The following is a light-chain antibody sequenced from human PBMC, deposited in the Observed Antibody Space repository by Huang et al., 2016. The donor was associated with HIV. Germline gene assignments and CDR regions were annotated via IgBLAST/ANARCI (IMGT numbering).Light chain of an antibody. CDR2: KAS. V-gene: IGKV1-9*01. J-gene: IGKJ2*01. CDR3: QQLDSYPRT. CDR1: QAINSY. Sequence: IQLTQSPSSLSASVGDIVTITCRASQAINSYLAWYQQKPGKAPKLLIYKASTLQSGVPSRFSGSGSGTDFTLTISSLQPEDFATYYCQQLDSYPRTFGQGTKLDIK.